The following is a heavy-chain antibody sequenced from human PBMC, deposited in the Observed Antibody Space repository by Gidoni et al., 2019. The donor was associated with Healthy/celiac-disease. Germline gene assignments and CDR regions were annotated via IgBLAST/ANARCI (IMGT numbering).Heavy chain of an antibody. CDR1: GFTFSSYA. D-gene: IGHD2-2*01. Sequence: EVQLLEYGGGLVQPGGSLRLSCAASGFTFSSYAMIWFRQAPGKGLEWVSAISGSGGSTYYADSVKGRFTICRDNSKNTLYLQKNSLRAEDTAVYYCAKEGGYCSSTSCYVADYYYYMDVWGKGTTVTVSS. J-gene: IGHJ6*03. CDR2: ISGSGGST. V-gene: IGHV3-23*01. CDR3: AKEGGYCSSTSCYVADYYYYMDV.